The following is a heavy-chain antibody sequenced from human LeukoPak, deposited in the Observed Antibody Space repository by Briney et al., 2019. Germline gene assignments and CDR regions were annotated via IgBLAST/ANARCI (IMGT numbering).Heavy chain of an antibody. CDR3: ARAYGSGSYTLLFFDY. J-gene: IGHJ4*02. CDR1: GCTFTGYY. D-gene: IGHD3-10*01. Sequence: TSVKVSCKASGCTFTGYYMHWVRQAPGQGLEWMGIINPSGGSTSYAQKFQGRVTMTRDTSTSTVYMELSSLRSEDTAVYYCARAYGSGSYTLLFFDYWGQGTLVTVSS. V-gene: IGHV1-46*01. CDR2: INPSGGST.